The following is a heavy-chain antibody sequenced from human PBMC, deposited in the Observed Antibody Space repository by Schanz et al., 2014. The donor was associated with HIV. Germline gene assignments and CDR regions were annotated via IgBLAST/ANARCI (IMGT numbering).Heavy chain of an antibody. CDR2: ISYDGINK. J-gene: IGHJ4*02. D-gene: IGHD3-22*01. Sequence: QVQLVESGGGLEQPGGSLRLSCAASGFTFNTYGMHWVRQAPGKGLEWVALISYDGINKYYGDSVKGRFTISRDNSKNTLYLQMTTLRTEDTAVYYCAKPEYDSRGNSQSHFDSWGQGTLVTVSS. CDR1: GFTFNTYG. V-gene: IGHV3-30*18. CDR3: AKPEYDSRGNSQSHFDS.